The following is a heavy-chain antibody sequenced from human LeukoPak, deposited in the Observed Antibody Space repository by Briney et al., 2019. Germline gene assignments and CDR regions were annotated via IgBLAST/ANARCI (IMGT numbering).Heavy chain of an antibody. CDR1: RGSISSYY. V-gene: IGHV4-4*09. Sequence: PSETLSLTCTVSRGSISSYYWSCIRQPPGKGLEWIGYIYTSGSTNYNPSLKSRVAISVDTSKNQFSLKLSSVTAAATAVYYCAANYYYYMDVWGQGTTVTVSS. CDR3: AANYYYYMDV. CDR2: IYTSGST. J-gene: IGHJ6*03.